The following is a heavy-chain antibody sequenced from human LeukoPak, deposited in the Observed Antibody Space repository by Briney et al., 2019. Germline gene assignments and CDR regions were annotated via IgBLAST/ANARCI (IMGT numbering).Heavy chain of an antibody. J-gene: IGHJ3*01. D-gene: IGHD4-17*01. Sequence: GGSLRLSCAASGFTFSSYAMSWVRQAPGKGLEWVAIIWYDGSNEYYADSVRGRFSISRDNSKSTVYLEMNSLRADDTAIYYCASSTVTTRGVGDFDLWGHGTRVTVSS. CDR3: ASSTVTTRGVGDFDL. V-gene: IGHV3-33*08. CDR2: IWYDGSNE. CDR1: GFTFSSYA.